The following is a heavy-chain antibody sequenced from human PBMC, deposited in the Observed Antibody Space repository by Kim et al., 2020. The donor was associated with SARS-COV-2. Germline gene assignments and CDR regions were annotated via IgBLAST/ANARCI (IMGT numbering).Heavy chain of an antibody. D-gene: IGHD6-13*01. J-gene: IGHJ5*02. Sequence: ASVKVSCKASGYTFTSYAMNWVRQAPGQGLEWMGWINTNTGNPTYAQGFTGRFVFSLDTSVSTAYLQISSLKAEDTAVYYCARDSSSSWTGWFDPWGQGTLVTVSS. CDR2: INTNTGNP. V-gene: IGHV7-4-1*02. CDR1: GYTFTSYA. CDR3: ARDSSSSWTGWFDP.